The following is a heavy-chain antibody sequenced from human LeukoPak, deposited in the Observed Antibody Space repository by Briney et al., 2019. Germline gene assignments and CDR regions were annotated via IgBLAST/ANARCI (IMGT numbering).Heavy chain of an antibody. J-gene: IGHJ4*02. D-gene: IGHD6-13*01. CDR3: ARATAGTGYYFDF. CDR2: IHHSGST. Sequence: SETLSLTCTVSGGSITSYYWRWIRQPPGKGLEWIGYIHHSGSTKHNPSLRSRVTISVDTSRIQFSLELSPVTAADTAVYYCARATAGTGYYFDFWGQGALVSVSS. V-gene: IGHV4-59*01. CDR1: GGSITSYY.